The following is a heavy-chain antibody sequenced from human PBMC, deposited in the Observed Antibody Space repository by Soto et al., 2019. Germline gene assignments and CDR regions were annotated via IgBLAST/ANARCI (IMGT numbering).Heavy chain of an antibody. CDR3: ARPGIGFYDILTGGGAFDI. CDR2: MNPNSGNT. CDR1: GYTFTSYD. J-gene: IGHJ3*02. Sequence: ASVKVSCKASGYTFTSYDINWVRQATGQGLEWMGWMNPNSGNTGYAQKFQGRVTMTRNTSISTAYMELSSLRSEDTAVYYCARPGIGFYDILTGGGAFDIWGQGTMVTVSS. V-gene: IGHV1-8*01. D-gene: IGHD3-9*01.